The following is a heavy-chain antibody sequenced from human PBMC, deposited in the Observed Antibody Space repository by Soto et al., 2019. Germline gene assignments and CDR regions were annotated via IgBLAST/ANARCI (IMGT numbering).Heavy chain of an antibody. CDR2: ISYDGSDK. V-gene: IGHV3-30*18. CDR3: AKALGELSPESYDY. D-gene: IGHD3-16*02. CDR1: GFTFSSYG. Sequence: QVQLVESGGGVVQPGRSLRLSCAASGFTFSSYGMHWVRQAPGKGLEWVAVISYDGSDKYYADSVKGRFTISRDNSXNTLNLQMNSLRADETAVYYCAKALGELSPESYDYWGQGTLITVSS. J-gene: IGHJ4*02.